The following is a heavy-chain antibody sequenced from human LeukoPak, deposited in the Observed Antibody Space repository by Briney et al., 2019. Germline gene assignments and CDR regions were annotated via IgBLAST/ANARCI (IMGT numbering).Heavy chain of an antibody. V-gene: IGHV4-34*01. D-gene: IGHD4-17*01. CDR2: INHSGST. J-gene: IGHJ4*02. CDR1: GGSFSGYY. CDR3: ARGGEHEGLGYFGY. Sequence: SETLSLTCAVYGGSFSGYYWSWIRQPPGKGLEWIGEINHSGSTNYNPSLKSRVTISVDTSKNQFSLKLSSVTAADTAVYYCARGGEHEGLGYFGYWGQGTLVT.